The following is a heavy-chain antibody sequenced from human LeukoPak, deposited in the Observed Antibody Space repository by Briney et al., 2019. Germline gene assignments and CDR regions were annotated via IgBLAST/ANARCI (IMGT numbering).Heavy chain of an antibody. V-gene: IGHV3-23*01. Sequence: PGGSLRLSCAASGFTFSSYAMSWVRQAPGKGLEWVSAISGSGGSTYYADSVKGRFTISRDNSKNTLYLQMNSLGAEDTAVYYCAKDPSVAVAGTLDYWGQGTLVTVSS. CDR1: GFTFSSYA. J-gene: IGHJ4*02. CDR2: ISGSGGST. D-gene: IGHD6-19*01. CDR3: AKDPSVAVAGTLDY.